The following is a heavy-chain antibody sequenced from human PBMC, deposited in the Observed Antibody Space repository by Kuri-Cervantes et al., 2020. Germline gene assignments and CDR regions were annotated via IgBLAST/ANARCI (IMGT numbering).Heavy chain of an antibody. CDR1: GDSVSSGGYY. J-gene: IGHJ6*03. Sequence: SKTLSLTCTVSGDSVSSGGYYWSWIRQPPGKGLEWMGYIFHSGSTHYNPSLTSRVTISVDTSKNQFSLKLTSVTAADTAVYYCARANYGRSGVRYYYYYMDVWGKGTTVTVSS. D-gene: IGHD1-7*01. V-gene: IGHV4-61*08. CDR2: IFHSGST. CDR3: ARANYGRSGVRYYYYYMDV.